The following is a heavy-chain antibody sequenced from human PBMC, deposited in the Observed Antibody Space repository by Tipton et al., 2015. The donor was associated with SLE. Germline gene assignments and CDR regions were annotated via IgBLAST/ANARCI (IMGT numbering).Heavy chain of an antibody. CDR3: ARETAASHLPDF. CDR2: IYHSGST. D-gene: IGHD6-13*01. J-gene: IGHJ4*02. V-gene: IGHV4-38-2*02. CDR1: GYSISSGYY. Sequence: LRLSCAVSGYSISSGYYWGWIRQPPGKGLEWIGSIYHSGSTYYNPSLKSRVTISVDTSKNQFSLKLNSVTAADTAVYYCARETAASHLPDFWGQGTLVTVSS.